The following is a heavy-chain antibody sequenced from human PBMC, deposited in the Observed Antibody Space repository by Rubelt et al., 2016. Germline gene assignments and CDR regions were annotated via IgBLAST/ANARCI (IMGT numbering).Heavy chain of an antibody. CDR1: GGSISSSSYY. CDR2: IYYRGST. V-gene: IGHV4-39*07. CDR3: ASTGDSSGTN. Sequence: QLQLQESGPGLVKPSETLSLTCTVSGGSISSSSYYWGWIRQPPGKGLEWIGSIYYRGSTYYNQPLKGRVTISEAPSKNQCSLKRSSVTGADTAVYYCASTGDSSGTNWGQGTLVTVSS. D-gene: IGHD3-22*01. J-gene: IGHJ4*02.